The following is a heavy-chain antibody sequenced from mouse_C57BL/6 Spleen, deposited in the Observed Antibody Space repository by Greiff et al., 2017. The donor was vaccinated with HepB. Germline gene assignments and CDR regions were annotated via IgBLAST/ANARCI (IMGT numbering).Heavy chain of an antibody. CDR3: ARSEQPGLQGFAY. Sequence: VQLQQSGAELVRPGASVKLSCKASGYTFTDYYINWVKQRPGQGLEWIARIYPGSGNTYYNEKFKGKATLTADKSSSPAYIQLSSLTSEDSAVIFCARSEQPGLQGFAYWGQGTLVTVSA. V-gene: IGHV1-76*01. CDR1: GYTFTDYY. D-gene: IGHD3-1*01. CDR2: IYPGSGNT. J-gene: IGHJ3*01.